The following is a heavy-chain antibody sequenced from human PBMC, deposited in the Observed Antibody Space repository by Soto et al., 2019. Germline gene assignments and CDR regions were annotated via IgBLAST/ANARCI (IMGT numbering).Heavy chain of an antibody. CDR3: SRSPRIAAAGAPGY. D-gene: IGHD6-13*01. CDR2: LNSDGSIT. Sequence: EVQLVESGGGLVQPGGSLRLSCAATGFTFSSYWMHWVRQAPGKGLVWVSRLNSDGSITSYADSVKGRFTISRDNAKNTMYLLITILRAEGTAMYYCSRSPRIAAAGAPGYWGQGTLVTVSS. V-gene: IGHV3-74*01. CDR1: GFTFSSYW. J-gene: IGHJ4*02.